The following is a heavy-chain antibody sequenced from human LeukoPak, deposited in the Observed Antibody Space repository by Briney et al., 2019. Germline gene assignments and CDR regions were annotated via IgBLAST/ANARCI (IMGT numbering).Heavy chain of an antibody. CDR3: ASGSGWYDPTFDY. CDR2: INTNTGNP. CDR1: GGTFSSYA. V-gene: IGHV7-4-1*02. J-gene: IGHJ4*02. Sequence: ASVRVSCKASGGTFSSYAISWVRQASGQGLEWMGWINTNTGNPTYAQGFTGRFVFSLDTSVSTAYLQISSLKAEDTAVYYCASGSGWYDPTFDYWGQGTLVTVSS. D-gene: IGHD6-19*01.